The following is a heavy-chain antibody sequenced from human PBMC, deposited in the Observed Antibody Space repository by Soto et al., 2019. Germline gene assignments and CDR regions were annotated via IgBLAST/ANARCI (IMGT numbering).Heavy chain of an antibody. CDR1: GGSISSYY. J-gene: IGHJ6*03. Sequence: PSETLSLTCTVSGGSISSYYWSCIRQPPGKGLERIGYIYYSGSTNYNPSLKSRVTISVDTSKNQFSLKLSSVTAADTAVYYCARVGPDHYDFWSGFPMDVWGKGTTVTVSS. CDR3: ARVGPDHYDFWSGFPMDV. CDR2: IYYSGST. D-gene: IGHD3-3*01. V-gene: IGHV4-59*01.